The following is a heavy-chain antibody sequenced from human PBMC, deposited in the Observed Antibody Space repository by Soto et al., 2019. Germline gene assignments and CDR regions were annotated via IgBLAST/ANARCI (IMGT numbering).Heavy chain of an antibody. V-gene: IGHV6-1*01. CDR2: TYYRSKWYN. D-gene: IGHD3-10*01. J-gene: IGHJ5*02. CDR3: VRGRKSVLWFGELSWFDP. CDR1: GDSVSSNSAA. Sequence: PSQTLSLTCVISGDSVSSNSAAWNWIRQSPSRGLEWLGRTYYRSKWYNDYAVSVKSRITMNPDTSKNQFSLQLNSVAPEDTAVYYCVRGRKSVLWFGELSWFDPWGQGTLVTVSS.